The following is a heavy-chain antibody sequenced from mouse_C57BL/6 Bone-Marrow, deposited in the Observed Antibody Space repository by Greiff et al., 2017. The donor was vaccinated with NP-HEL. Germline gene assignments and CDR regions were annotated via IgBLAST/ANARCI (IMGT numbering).Heavy chain of an antibody. CDR3: ARSRGYPYFDY. Sequence: VQLQQPGAELVRPGTSVKLSCKASGYTFTSYWMHWVKQRPGQGLEWIGVIDPSDSYTNYNQKFKGKATLTVDTSSSTAYMQLSSLTSEDSAVYYCARSRGYPYFDYWGQGTTLTVSS. CDR2: IDPSDSYT. CDR1: GYTFTSYW. V-gene: IGHV1-59*01. J-gene: IGHJ2*01. D-gene: IGHD2-2*01.